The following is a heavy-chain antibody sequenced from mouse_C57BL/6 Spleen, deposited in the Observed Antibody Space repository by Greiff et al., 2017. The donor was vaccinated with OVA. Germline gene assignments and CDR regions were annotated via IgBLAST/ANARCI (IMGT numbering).Heavy chain of an antibody. J-gene: IGHJ2*01. CDR1: GFTFSDYY. Sequence: EVKLVESEGGLVQPGSSMKLSCTASGFTFSDYYMAWVRQVPEKGLEWVANINYDGSSTYYLDSLKSRFIISRDNAKNILYLQMSSLKSEDTATYYCARDGGYYDYDGGDGYYCDYWGQGTTLTVSS. CDR3: ARDGGYYDYDGGDGYYCDY. D-gene: IGHD2-4*01. CDR2: INYDGSST. V-gene: IGHV5-16*01.